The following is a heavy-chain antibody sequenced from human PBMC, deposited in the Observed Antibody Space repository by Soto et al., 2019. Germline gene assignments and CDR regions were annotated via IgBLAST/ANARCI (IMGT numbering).Heavy chain of an antibody. CDR3: ATVSGDSGSPPGDYYYYMDV. V-gene: IGHV1-24*01. D-gene: IGHD7-27*01. J-gene: IGHJ6*03. CDR2: FDPEDGET. CDR1: GYTLTELS. Sequence: ASVKVSCKVSGYTLTELSMHWVRQAPGKGLEWMGGFDPEDGETIYAQKFQGRVTMTEDTSTDTAYMELSSLRSEDTAVYYCATVSGDSGSPPGDYYYYMDVWGKGTTVTVSS.